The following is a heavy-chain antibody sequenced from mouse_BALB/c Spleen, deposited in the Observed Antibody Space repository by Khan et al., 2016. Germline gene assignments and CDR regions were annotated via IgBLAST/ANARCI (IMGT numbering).Heavy chain of an antibody. J-gene: IGHJ1*01. D-gene: IGHD2-2*01. V-gene: IGHV5-4*02. CDR3: ARTHGNDGYFMV. CDR1: GFSFSDYY. CDR2: ISDGGSYT. Sequence: EVELVESGGGLVRPGGSLRLSCAASGFSFSDYYMYLVRLPPEKRLEWVATISDGGSYTYYSVLLQGRFTISIDNAKNHLYLHMSSLRSEDTAMYYCARTHGNDGYFMVWGAGTTVTVSS.